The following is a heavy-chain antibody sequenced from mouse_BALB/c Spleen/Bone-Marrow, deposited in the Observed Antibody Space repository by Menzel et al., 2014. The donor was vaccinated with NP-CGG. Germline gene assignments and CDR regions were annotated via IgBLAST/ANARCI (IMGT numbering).Heavy chain of an antibody. CDR3: ATHYYVRFDY. CDR1: GFGFSSSD. D-gene: IGHD1-2*01. V-gene: IGHV5-12-1*01. CDR2: ISSGGGST. Sequence: EVKLMESGGGLVKPGGSLKLSCAASGFGFSSSDMSWVRQTPEKRLEWVAYISSGGGSTYYPDTVKGRFTISRDNAKNTLYLQMSSLKSEDTAMYYCATHYYVRFDYWGQGTTLTVSS. J-gene: IGHJ2*01.